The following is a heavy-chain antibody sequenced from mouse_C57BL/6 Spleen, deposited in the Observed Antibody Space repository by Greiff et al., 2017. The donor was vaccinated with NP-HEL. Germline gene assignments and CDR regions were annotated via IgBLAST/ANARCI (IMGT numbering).Heavy chain of an antibody. CDR1: GYTFTSYW. V-gene: IGHV1-59*01. J-gene: IGHJ3*01. CDR3: AREELGRIAY. Sequence: VQLQQPGAELVRPGTSVKLSCKASGYTFTSYWMHWVKQRPGQGLEWIGVIDPSDSYTNYNQKFKGKATLTVDTSSSTAYMQLSSLTSEDSAVYYCAREELGRIAYWGQGTLVTVSA. CDR2: IDPSDSYT. D-gene: IGHD4-1*01.